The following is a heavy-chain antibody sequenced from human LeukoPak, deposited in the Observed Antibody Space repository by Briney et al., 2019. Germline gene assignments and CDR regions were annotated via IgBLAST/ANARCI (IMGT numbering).Heavy chain of an antibody. V-gene: IGHV7-4-1*02. Sequence: ASVKVSCKASGYTFTSHAINWVRQAPGQGLEWMGWINTNTGNPTYAQGFTGRFVFSLDTSVSTAYLQISSLKGEDTAVYYCARSYSSGWSGVSYGMDVWGQGTTVTVSS. CDR3: ARSYSSGWSGVSYGMDV. CDR1: GYTFTSHA. CDR2: INTNTGNP. J-gene: IGHJ6*02. D-gene: IGHD6-19*01.